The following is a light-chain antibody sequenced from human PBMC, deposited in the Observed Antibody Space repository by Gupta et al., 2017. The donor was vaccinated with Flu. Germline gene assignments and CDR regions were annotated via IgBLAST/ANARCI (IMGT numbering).Light chain of an antibody. V-gene: IGKV3-15*01. CDR3: QQYNNWPLT. Sequence: PATTSVSPGERATLSCRASQSVTSNLAWYQQKPGQGPRLLIYGASTRATTIPARFSGSGSETEFTLTISSLQSEDFAVYFCQQYNNWPLTFGGGTKVEIK. CDR2: GAS. J-gene: IGKJ4*01. CDR1: QSVTSN.